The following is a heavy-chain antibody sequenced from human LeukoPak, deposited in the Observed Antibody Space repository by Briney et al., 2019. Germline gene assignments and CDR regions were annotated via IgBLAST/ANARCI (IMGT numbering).Heavy chain of an antibody. D-gene: IGHD6-19*01. J-gene: IGHJ4*02. V-gene: IGHV3-23*01. Sequence: GGSLSLSCAASGFPFSCYAMSWVGQAPGRGLEWVSAISGRGGSKYYADSVKGRFNISRDNSKNTLYLQMNRLRAEDTAVYYCAKGMGIAVAGTLGIFDYWGQGTLVTVSS. CDR3: AKGMGIAVAGTLGIFDY. CDR2: ISGRGGSK. CDR1: GFPFSCYA.